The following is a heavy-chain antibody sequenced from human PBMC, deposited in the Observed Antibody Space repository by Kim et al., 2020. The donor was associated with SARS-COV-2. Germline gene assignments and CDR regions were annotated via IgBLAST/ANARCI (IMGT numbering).Heavy chain of an antibody. CDR3: ARRITIFGVAPTYFDY. D-gene: IGHD3-3*01. V-gene: IGHV4-4*02. Sequence: LTSRVTISVDKSKNQFSLKLSSVTAADTAVYYCARRITIFGVAPTYFDYWGQGTLVPVSS. J-gene: IGHJ4*02.